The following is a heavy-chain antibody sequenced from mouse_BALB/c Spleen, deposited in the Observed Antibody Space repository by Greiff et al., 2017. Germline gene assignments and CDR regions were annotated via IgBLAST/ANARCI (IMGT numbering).Heavy chain of an antibody. V-gene: IGHV1-31*01. Sequence: EVKLVESGPELVKPGASVKISCKASGYSFTGYYMHWVKQSHVKSLEWIGRINPYNGATSYNQNFKDKASLTVDKSSSTAYMELHSLTSEDSAVYYCARGNYYGNLYWYFDVWGAGTTVTVSS. J-gene: IGHJ1*01. CDR2: INPYNGAT. D-gene: IGHD2-1*01. CDR1: GYSFTGYY. CDR3: ARGNYYGNLYWYFDV.